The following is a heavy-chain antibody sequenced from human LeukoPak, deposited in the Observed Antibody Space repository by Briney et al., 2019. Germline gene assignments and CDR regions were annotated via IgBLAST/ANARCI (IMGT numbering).Heavy chain of an antibody. CDR2: ISGRGGST. CDR1: GLSIGDYA. V-gene: IGHV3-23*01. D-gene: IGHD6-19*01. J-gene: IGHJ4*02. CDR3: AKDRGSGWPQFDY. Sequence: GGSLRLSCAASGLSIGDYAMSWVRQAPGKGLEWVSAISGRGGSTYYADSIKGRFTISRDNSKNTLYLQVNSLRAEDTAEYYCAKDRGSGWPQFDYWGQGTLVTVSS.